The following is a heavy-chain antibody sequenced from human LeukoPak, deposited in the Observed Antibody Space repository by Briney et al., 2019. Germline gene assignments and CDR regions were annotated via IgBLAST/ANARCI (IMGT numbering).Heavy chain of an antibody. CDR1: GFTFSSYT. V-gene: IGHV3-30*04. D-gene: IGHD2-21*01. Sequence: GGSLRLSCAASGFTFSSYTIHWVRQAPGKGLEWVAVISYDGSNKYYADSVKGRFTISRDNSKNTLYLQVNSLRAEDTAVYYCARDGSSGPHPIYYFDYWGQGTLVTVSS. J-gene: IGHJ4*02. CDR2: ISYDGSNK. CDR3: ARDGSSGPHPIYYFDY.